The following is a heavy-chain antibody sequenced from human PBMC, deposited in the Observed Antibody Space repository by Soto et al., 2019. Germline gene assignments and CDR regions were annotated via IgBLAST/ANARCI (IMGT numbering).Heavy chain of an antibody. CDR3: AIPYYYDSSGYYAFDI. J-gene: IGHJ3*02. V-gene: IGHV4-34*01. Sequence: SETLSLTCAVYGGSFSGYYWSWIRQPPGKGLEWIGEINHSGSTNYNPSLKSRVTISVDTSKNQFSLKLSSVTAADTAVYYCAIPYYYDSSGYYAFDIWGQGTMVTVSS. CDR2: INHSGST. CDR1: GGSFSGYY. D-gene: IGHD3-22*01.